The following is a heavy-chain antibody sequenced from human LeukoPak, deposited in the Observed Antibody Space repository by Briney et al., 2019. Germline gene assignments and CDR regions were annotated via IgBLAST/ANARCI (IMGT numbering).Heavy chain of an antibody. CDR3: ARDIYGVSGNLHWFDP. J-gene: IGHJ5*02. Sequence: ASVKVSCKASGGTFSSYVISWVRQAPGQGLEWMGGIIPIFGTANYAQKFQGRVTITADESTSTAYMEMSSLRSEDTAVYYCARDIYGVSGNLHWFDPWGQGTLVTVSS. CDR2: IIPIFGTA. D-gene: IGHD3-10*01. V-gene: IGHV1-69*13. CDR1: GGTFSSYV.